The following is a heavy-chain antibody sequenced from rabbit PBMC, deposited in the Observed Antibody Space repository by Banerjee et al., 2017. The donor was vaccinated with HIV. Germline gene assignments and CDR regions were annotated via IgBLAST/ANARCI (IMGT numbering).Heavy chain of an antibody. J-gene: IGHJ4*01. Sequence: QEQLEESGGGLVQPEGSLTLTCTASGFSFSSGYDMCWVRQAPGKGLEWIGCIYTGDGNSYHANWAKGRFTISKTSSTTVTLQMTSLTAADTATYFCARDGSGWGANFNLWGPGTLVTVS. D-gene: IGHD4-1*01. CDR3: ARDGSGWGANFNL. CDR2: IYTGDGNS. CDR1: GFSFSSGYD. V-gene: IGHV1S45*01.